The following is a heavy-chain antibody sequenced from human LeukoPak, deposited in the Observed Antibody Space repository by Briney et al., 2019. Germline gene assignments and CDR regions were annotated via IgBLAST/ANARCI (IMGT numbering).Heavy chain of an antibody. D-gene: IGHD1-26*01. CDR2: INHSGST. CDR3: ARGLFLRTHYQYSGS. CDR1: GGSFSGYY. Sequence: PSETLSLTCAVYGGSFSGYYWSWIRQPPGKGLEWIGEINHSGSTNYNPSLKSRVTISVDTSKNQFSLKLSSVTAADTAVYYCARGLFLRTHYQYSGSWGQGTLVTVSS. J-gene: IGHJ4*02. V-gene: IGHV4-34*01.